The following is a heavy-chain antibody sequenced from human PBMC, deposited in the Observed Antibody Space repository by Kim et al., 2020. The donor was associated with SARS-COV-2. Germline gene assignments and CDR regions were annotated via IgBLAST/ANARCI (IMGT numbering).Heavy chain of an antibody. D-gene: IGHD3-22*01. Sequence: KYYEDSVKGRFTISRDKSENTLYLQRNSLRAEDTAVYDCAKSMGMIDFDYWGQGTLVTVSS. J-gene: IGHJ4*02. V-gene: IGHV3-30*02. CDR3: AKSMGMIDFDY.